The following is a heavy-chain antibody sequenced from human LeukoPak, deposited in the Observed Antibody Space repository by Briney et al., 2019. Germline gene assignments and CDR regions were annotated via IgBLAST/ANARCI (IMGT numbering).Heavy chain of an antibody. V-gene: IGHV4-34*01. Sequence: SETLSLTCAVYGGSFSGYYWSWIRQPPGMGPEWIGEINHSGSTNYNPSLKSRVTISVDTSKNQFSLKLSSVTAADTAVYYCASGGAITMVRGVITYFDYWGQGTLVTVSS. J-gene: IGHJ4*02. CDR3: ASGGAITMVRGVITYFDY. CDR2: INHSGST. CDR1: GGSFSGYY. D-gene: IGHD3-10*01.